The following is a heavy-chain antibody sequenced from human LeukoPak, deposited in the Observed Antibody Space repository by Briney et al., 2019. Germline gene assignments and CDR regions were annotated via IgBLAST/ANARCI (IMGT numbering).Heavy chain of an antibody. CDR3: ARELRVGDYYYYYMDV. CDR2: IYYSGST. J-gene: IGHJ6*03. D-gene: IGHD3-16*01. V-gene: IGHV4-31*03. CDR1: GGSISSGGYY. Sequence: PSETLSLTCTVSGGSISSGGYYWSWIRQHPGKGLEWIGYIYYSGSTYYNPSLKSRVTISVDTSKNRFSLKLSSVTAADTAVYYCARELRVGDYYYYYMDVWGKGTTVTVSS.